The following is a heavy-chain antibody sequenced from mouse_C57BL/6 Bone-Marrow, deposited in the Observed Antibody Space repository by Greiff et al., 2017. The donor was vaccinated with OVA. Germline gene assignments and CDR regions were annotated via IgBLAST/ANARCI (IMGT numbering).Heavy chain of an antibody. J-gene: IGHJ4*01. Sequence: VQLKQSGAELVRPGASVKLSCTASGFNIKDDYMHWVKQRPEQGLEWIGWIDPENGDTEYASKFQGKATITADTSSNTAYLQLSSLTSEDTAVYYCTTGTGSYAMDYWGQGTSVTVSS. CDR3: TTGTGSYAMDY. V-gene: IGHV14-4*01. D-gene: IGHD3-3*01. CDR2: IDPENGDT. CDR1: GFNIKDDY.